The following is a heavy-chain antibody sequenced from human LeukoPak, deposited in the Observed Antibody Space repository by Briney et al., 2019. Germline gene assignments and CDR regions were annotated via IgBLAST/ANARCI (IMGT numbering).Heavy chain of an antibody. Sequence: SETLSLTCTVSGGYIGSYYWSWIRQPAGKGLEWIGRIHTTENTDYKPSLKSRVTMSVDMSTSQVSLTLTSVTAADTAVYYCAREGDYGDYSKSFYYMDVWGKGTTVTVSS. J-gene: IGHJ6*03. CDR1: GGYIGSYY. CDR3: AREGDYGDYSKSFYYMDV. D-gene: IGHD4-17*01. V-gene: IGHV4-4*07. CDR2: IHTTENT.